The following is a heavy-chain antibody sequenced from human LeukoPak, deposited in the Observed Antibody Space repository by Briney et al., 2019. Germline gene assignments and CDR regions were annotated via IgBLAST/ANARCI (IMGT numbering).Heavy chain of an antibody. J-gene: IGHJ5*02. Sequence: GASAKVSCKAPGFSSSTSAVQRVRHARGQRLEWVGWIVVGSGNTNYAQKLQGRVTITRDMSTRTSHMELSSLRSEDTAVYYCAAAPYYHEDSGYYYFDPWGQGTLVTVSS. D-gene: IGHD3-22*01. CDR2: IVVGSGNT. CDR1: GFSSSTSA. CDR3: AAAPYYHEDSGYYYFDP. V-gene: IGHV1-58*01.